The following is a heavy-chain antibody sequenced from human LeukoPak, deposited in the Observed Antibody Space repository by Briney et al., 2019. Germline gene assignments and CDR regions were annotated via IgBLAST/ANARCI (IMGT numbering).Heavy chain of an antibody. J-gene: IGHJ3*02. CDR1: GFTFSSYG. D-gene: IGHD2-2*01. CDR3: ARGRVVVVPATMIREDDAFDI. Sequence: PGGSLRLSCAASGFTFSSYGMHWVRQAPGKGLEWVAVISYDGSNKYYADSVKGRFTISRDNARNSLYLQMNSLRAEDTAVYYCARGRVVVVPATMIREDDAFDIWGPGTMVTVSS. CDR2: ISYDGSNK. V-gene: IGHV3-30*03.